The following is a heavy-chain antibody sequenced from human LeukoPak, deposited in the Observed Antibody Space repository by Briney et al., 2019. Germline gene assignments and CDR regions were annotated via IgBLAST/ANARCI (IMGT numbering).Heavy chain of an antibody. J-gene: IGHJ5*02. D-gene: IGHD3-22*01. CDR1: GGSISSSSYS. V-gene: IGHV4-61*02. CDR3: AREKIGYYDGSGRGWFDP. Sequence: SETLSLTCTVSGGSISSSSYSWSWIRQPAGKGLEWIGRIYISGSTNYIPSLKSRVTISVDTSKKQFSLKLSSVTAADTAVYYCAREKIGYYDGSGRGWFDPWGQGTLVTVSS. CDR2: IYISGST.